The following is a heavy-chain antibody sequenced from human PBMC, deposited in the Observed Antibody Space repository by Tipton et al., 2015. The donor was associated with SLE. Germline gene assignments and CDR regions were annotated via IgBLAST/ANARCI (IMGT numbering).Heavy chain of an antibody. CDR2: IYYSGST. J-gene: IGHJ6*02. V-gene: IGHV4-39*07. Sequence: TLSLTCTVSGGSISSSNYYWGWISQPPGKGLEGIGNIYYSGSTYSSPSLKSRLTISVDTSNNQFYLNLSSVTAADTAVYYCATVSYRAARPSYYYYYGMDVWGQGTTVTVSS. CDR1: GGSISSSNYY. D-gene: IGHD6-6*01. CDR3: ATVSYRAARPSYYYYYGMDV.